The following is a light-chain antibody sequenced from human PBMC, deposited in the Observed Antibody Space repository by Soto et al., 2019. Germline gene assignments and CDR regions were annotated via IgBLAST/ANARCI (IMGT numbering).Light chain of an antibody. Sequence: PGERVTLSCRASQSVSSSYLTWYQQKPGQAPRLLIYGASTRATSIPARFSGSGSGTDFPLTISSLQPEDFAVYYCQQDYNLPPWTFGQGTKVAIK. CDR3: QQDYNLPPWT. CDR2: GAS. J-gene: IGKJ1*01. CDR1: QSVSSSY. V-gene: IGKV3D-7*01.